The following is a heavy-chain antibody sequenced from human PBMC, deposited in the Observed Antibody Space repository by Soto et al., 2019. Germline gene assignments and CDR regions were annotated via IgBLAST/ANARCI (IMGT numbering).Heavy chain of an antibody. J-gene: IGHJ4*02. V-gene: IGHV3-23*01. D-gene: IGHD6-19*01. Sequence: EVQLLDSGGGLVQPGGSLRLSCAASGFTFSSYAMSWVRQTPGKGLEWVSAISGSGGSTFYADSVKGRFTISRDNSKNTLYLQMNSLRAEDTAIYYCAKHSSLAVAGTRAFDYWGQGTLVTVSP. CDR2: ISGSGGST. CDR1: GFTFSSYA. CDR3: AKHSSLAVAGTRAFDY.